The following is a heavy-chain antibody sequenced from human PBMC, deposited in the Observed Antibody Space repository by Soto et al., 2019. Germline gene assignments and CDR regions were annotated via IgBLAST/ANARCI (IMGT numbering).Heavy chain of an antibody. D-gene: IGHD3-22*01. CDR3: ARAAYYYDSSGYYPGDY. V-gene: IGHV4-39*01. CDR1: GGSISSDSYY. J-gene: IGHJ4*02. Sequence: SETLSLTCTVSGGSISSDSYYWGWIRQSPEKGLEWIASISYSGSTYYNPTLKSRLIISVDTSKSQFSLKLSSVTAADTAVYYCARAAYYYDSSGYYPGDYWGQGSLVTVSS. CDR2: ISYSGST.